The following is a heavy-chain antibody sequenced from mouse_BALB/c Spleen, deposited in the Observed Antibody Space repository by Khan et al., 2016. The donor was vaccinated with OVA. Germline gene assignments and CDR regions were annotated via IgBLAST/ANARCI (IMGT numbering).Heavy chain of an antibody. CDR2: ISYSGNT. Sequence: EVQLQESGPGLVKPSQSLSLTCTVTGYSITSDYAWNWIRQFPGNKLEWMGYISYSGNTKYNPSLNSRISITRDTSENQFFLQLNSVTIEDTATYYCARIYGGDFDYWGQGTTLTVSS. V-gene: IGHV3-2*02. CDR1: GYSITSDYA. CDR3: ARIYGGDFDY. D-gene: IGHD1-1*01. J-gene: IGHJ2*01.